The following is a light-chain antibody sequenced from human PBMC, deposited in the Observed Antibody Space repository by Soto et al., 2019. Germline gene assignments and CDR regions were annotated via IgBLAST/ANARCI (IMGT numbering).Light chain of an antibody. J-gene: IGKJ2*01. CDR3: QEYGSSGYT. CDR1: QSVSSSY. Sequence: EIVLTQSPGTLSLSPGERATLSCRASQSVSSSYLAWYQQKPGQAPRLLIYGASSRATGIPDRFSGSGSGTDFTLTINSLEPEDFAVYYCQEYGSSGYTFGQGTKLEIK. V-gene: IGKV3-20*01. CDR2: GAS.